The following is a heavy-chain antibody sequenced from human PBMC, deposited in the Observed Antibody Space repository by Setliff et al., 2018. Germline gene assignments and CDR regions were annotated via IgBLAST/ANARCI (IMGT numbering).Heavy chain of an antibody. CDR3: ARSPPNRGSGSGWYGDF. V-gene: IGHV1-18*01. CDR1: GGTFRSYG. Sequence: ASVKVSCKASGGTFRSYGISWVRQAPGQGREWMGWISAYNGNTNYAQKLQGRVTVTTDTHTSTGYLELRSLTSDDTAVYYCARSPPNRGSGSGWYGDFWGQGTLVTVSS. J-gene: IGHJ4*02. D-gene: IGHD6-19*01. CDR2: ISAYNGNT.